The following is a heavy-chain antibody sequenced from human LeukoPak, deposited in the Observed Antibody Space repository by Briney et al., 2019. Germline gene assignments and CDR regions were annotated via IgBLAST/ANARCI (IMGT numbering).Heavy chain of an antibody. Sequence: GSLRLSCAASGFTFSSYSMNWVRQAPGEGLEWVSSISSSSSYIYYADSVKGRFTISRDNAKNSLYLQMNSLRAEDTAVYYCARVPNSSGWKGVFDYWGQGTLVTVSS. CDR3: ARVPNSSGWKGVFDY. CDR2: ISSSSSYI. D-gene: IGHD6-19*01. J-gene: IGHJ4*02. CDR1: GFTFSSYS. V-gene: IGHV3-21*01.